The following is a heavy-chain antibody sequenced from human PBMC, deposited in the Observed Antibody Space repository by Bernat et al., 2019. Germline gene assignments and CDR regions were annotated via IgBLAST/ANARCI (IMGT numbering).Heavy chain of an antibody. J-gene: IGHJ4*02. CDR3: ARVGGKGGREYGSGSQPPDY. Sequence: QVQLVQSGAEVKKPGASVKVSCKASGYTFTSYYMHWVRQAPGQGLEWMGIINPSGGSTSYAQKFQDRVTMTRDTSTSTVYMELSSLGSEDTAVYYCARVGGKGGREYGSGSQPPDYWGQGTLVTVSS. CDR1: GYTFTSYY. V-gene: IGHV1-46*01. D-gene: IGHD3-10*01. CDR2: INPSGGST.